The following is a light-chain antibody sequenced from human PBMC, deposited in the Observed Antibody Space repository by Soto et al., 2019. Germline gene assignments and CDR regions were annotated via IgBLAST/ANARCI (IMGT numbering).Light chain of an antibody. Sequence: EIVFPQSPDTLSLSPGERAALSCSVIQSVTTYLAWYQQKPGQAPRLLIYDASNRATGIPARFSGSGSGTDFTLTISSLEPEDFAVYYCQQRSNWPPLISFGQGTRLEI. CDR3: QQRSNWPPLIS. CDR2: DAS. V-gene: IGKV3-11*01. CDR1: QSVTTY. J-gene: IGKJ5*01.